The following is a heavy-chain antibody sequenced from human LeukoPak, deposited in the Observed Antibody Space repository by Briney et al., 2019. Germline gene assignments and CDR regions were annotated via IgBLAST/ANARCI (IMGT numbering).Heavy chain of an antibody. CDR3: ANQAYSQFDY. CDR1: GLAISSYW. CDR2: ISPDGSAE. V-gene: IGHV3-7*01. D-gene: IGHD4-11*01. Sequence: GGSLRLSCVASGLAISSYWMSWVRQAPGKGLELVANISPDGSAEDYVDSVRGRFAISRDNAKRSLYLQMNSLSPEDTAVYYCANQAYSQFDYWGQGTLVSVSS. J-gene: IGHJ4*02.